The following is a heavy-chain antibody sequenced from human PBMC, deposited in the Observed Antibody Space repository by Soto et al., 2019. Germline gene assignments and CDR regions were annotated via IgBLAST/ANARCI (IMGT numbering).Heavy chain of an antibody. Sequence: GGSLRLSCAASGFTFSSYAMHWVRQAPGKGLEWVAVISYDGSNKYYADSVKGRFTISRDNSKNTLFLQMSSLRPEDTALYYCVKDTVRYSSGINWLDPWGQGTLVTVSS. CDR2: ISYDGSNK. V-gene: IGHV3-30-3*01. J-gene: IGHJ5*02. CDR1: GFTFSSYA. D-gene: IGHD6-19*01. CDR3: VKDTVRYSSGINWLDP.